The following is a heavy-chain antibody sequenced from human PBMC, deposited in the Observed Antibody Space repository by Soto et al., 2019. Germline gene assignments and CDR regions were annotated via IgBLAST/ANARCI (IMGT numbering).Heavy chain of an antibody. CDR1: GFDFSSHG. D-gene: IGHD1-7*01. CDR3: AKDFELPDGDYYHYGMDV. V-gene: IGHV3-30*18. J-gene: IGHJ6*02. Sequence: QVQLVESGGGVVQSGGSLRLSCLASGFDFSSHGMYWVRQAPGRGLEWVALISYEGSHKFYVDSLKGRFTISRDNSKHTLYLHMSSLRPEDTALYYCAKDFELPDGDYYHYGMDVWGQGTTVSVSS. CDR2: ISYEGSHK.